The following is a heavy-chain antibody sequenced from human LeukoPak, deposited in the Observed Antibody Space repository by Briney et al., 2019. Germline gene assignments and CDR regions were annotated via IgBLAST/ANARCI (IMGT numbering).Heavy chain of an antibody. D-gene: IGHD3-22*01. V-gene: IGHV4-59*12. CDR2: IFYSGSP. J-gene: IGHJ4*02. CDR1: SGSLSSYY. CDR3: GRETYYYDSSGYSPDY. Sequence: SETLSLTCTVASGSLSSYYWTWIRQPPGEGLEWIGNIFYSGSPNYNPSLKSRVTTSFDTSKNQFSLKLSFVTAARTAVYYCGRETYYYDSSGYSPDYWGQGTLVTVSS.